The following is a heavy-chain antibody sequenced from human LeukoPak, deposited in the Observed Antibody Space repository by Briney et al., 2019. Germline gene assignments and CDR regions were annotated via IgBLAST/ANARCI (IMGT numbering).Heavy chain of an antibody. CDR1: GASISSHY. D-gene: IGHD1-7*01. V-gene: IGHV4-4*09. J-gene: IGHJ4*02. CDR3: ARLIPITRTTDYFDY. Sequence: SETLSLTCTVSGASISSHYWSLIRQPPGKGLEYIGYISTSGSTNYNPSLKSRVTISVDTSKNQISLKLRSVTAADTAIYYCARLIPITRTTDYFDYWGQGALVTVSS. CDR2: ISTSGST.